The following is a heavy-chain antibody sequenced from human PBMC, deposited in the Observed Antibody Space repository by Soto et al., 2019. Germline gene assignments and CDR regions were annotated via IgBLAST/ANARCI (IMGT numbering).Heavy chain of an antibody. CDR1: GFAFSNYA. D-gene: IGHD6-19*01. CDR2: ITGIGAGT. V-gene: IGHV3-23*01. J-gene: IGHJ4*02. Sequence: GGSLRLSCAASGFAFSNYAMSWVRQAPGKGLKWVSAITGIGAGTYYADSVKGRFTISRDNSNNTLFLQMNSLRVEDTAVYYCAKRLSGWYYIDYWGQGTMVTVSS. CDR3: AKRLSGWYYIDY.